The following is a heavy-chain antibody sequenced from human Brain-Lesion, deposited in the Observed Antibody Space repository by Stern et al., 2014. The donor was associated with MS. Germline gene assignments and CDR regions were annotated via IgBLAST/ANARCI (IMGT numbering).Heavy chain of an antibody. Sequence: QVQLVESAAEVKKPGASVKVSCKASGYTFTGYYMHWVRQAPGQGLEWMGWINPKSGGTNYAQKFQGWVTMTRDTSINTAYMELSRLRSDDTAVYYCATYYYDATGYNDFWGQGTLVTVSS. CDR1: GYTFTGYY. J-gene: IGHJ4*02. V-gene: IGHV1-2*04. CDR3: ATYYYDATGYNDF. CDR2: INPKSGGT. D-gene: IGHD3-22*01.